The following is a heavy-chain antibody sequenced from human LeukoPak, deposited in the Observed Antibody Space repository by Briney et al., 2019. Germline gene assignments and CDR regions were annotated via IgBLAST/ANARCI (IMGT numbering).Heavy chain of an antibody. CDR1: GGSFSGFY. J-gene: IGHJ4*02. CDR3: AEGVIRAVAVLGY. Sequence: SETLSLTCAVYGGSFSGFYWSWIRQPPGKGLEWIGEINHSGSTNYNPSLKSRVTISVDTSKNQFSVKLRSVTAADTAMYYCAEGVIRAVAVLGYWGQGTLVTVSS. D-gene: IGHD6-19*01. V-gene: IGHV4-34*01. CDR2: INHSGST.